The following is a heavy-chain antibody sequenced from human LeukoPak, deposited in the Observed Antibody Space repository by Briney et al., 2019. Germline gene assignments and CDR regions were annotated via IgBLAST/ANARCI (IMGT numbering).Heavy chain of an antibody. D-gene: IGHD5-18*01. J-gene: IGHJ4*02. CDR1: GYTSTSYA. CDR2: INAGNGNT. Sequence: GASVKVSCKASGYTSTSYALHWVRQAPGQRLGWMGWINAGNGNTKYSQKFQGRVTITRDTSASTAYMELSSLRSEDTAVYYCARGIQLWYGGRYFDYWGQGTLVTVSS. CDR3: ARGIQLWYGGRYFDY. V-gene: IGHV1-3*01.